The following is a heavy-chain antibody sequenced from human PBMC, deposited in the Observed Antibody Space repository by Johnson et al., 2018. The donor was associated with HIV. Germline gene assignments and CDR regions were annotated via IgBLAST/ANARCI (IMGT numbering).Heavy chain of an antibody. Sequence: QVQLMESGGGVVQPGRSLRLSCAASGFTFSSYAMHWVRQAPGKGLEWVAVISYDGSNKYYADSVKGRFTISRDNSKNTLYLQMNSLRAEDTAVYYCASGRWSDGNNPTGAFDIWGQGTMVTVSS. V-gene: IGHV3-30*04. CDR1: GFTFSSYA. CDR3: ASGRWSDGNNPTGAFDI. D-gene: IGHD5-24*01. J-gene: IGHJ3*02. CDR2: ISYDGSNK.